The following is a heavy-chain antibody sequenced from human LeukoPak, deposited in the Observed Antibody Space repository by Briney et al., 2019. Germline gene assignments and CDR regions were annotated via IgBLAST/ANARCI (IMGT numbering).Heavy chain of an antibody. CDR2: IIPILGIA. D-gene: IGHD3-22*01. CDR3: ARDPSGYYDSSGYYSNDY. J-gene: IGHJ4*02. Sequence: SVKVSCKASGGTFSSYAISWVRQAPGQGLEWMGRIIPILGIANYAQKFRGRVTITADKSTSTAYMELSSLRSEDTAVYYCARDPSGYYDSSGYYSNDYWGQGTLVTVSS. CDR1: GGTFSSYA. V-gene: IGHV1-69*04.